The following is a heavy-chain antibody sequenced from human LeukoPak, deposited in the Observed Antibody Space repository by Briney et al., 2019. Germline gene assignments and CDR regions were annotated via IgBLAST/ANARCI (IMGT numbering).Heavy chain of an antibody. D-gene: IGHD5-12*01. CDR3: ATEFGYDTYYFDY. Sequence: PSETLSLTCTVSGGSISGYYWSWIRQPPGKGLEWIGYIYYSGSTNYNPSLKSRVTISVDTSKNQFSLKLSSVTAADTAVYYCATEFGYDTYYFDYWGQGTLVTVSS. J-gene: IGHJ4*02. CDR2: IYYSGST. V-gene: IGHV4-59*01. CDR1: GGSISGYY.